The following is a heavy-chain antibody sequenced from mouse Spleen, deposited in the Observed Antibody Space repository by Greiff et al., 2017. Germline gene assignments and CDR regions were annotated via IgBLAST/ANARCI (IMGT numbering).Heavy chain of an antibody. CDR2: ISSGGSYT. Sequence: EVQGVESGGDLVKPGGSLKISCAASGFTFSSYGMSWVRQTPDKRLEWVATISSGGSYTYYPDSVKGRFTISRDNAKNTLYLQMSSLKSEDTAMYYCARHGGTAWFAYWGQGTLVTVSA. J-gene: IGHJ3*01. D-gene: IGHD3-3*01. V-gene: IGHV5-6*01. CDR3: ARHGGTAWFAY. CDR1: GFTFSSYG.